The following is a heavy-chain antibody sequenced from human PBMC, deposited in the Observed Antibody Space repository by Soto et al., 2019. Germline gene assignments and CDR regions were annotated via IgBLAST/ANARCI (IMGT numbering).Heavy chain of an antibody. CDR3: ASSVTYYYDSSGSPGAFDI. J-gene: IGHJ3*02. CDR1: GGTFSSYA. D-gene: IGHD3-22*01. V-gene: IGHV1-69*06. CDR2: IIPIFGTA. Sequence: SVKVSCKASGGTFSSYAISWVRQAPGQGLEWMGGIIPIFGTANYAQKFQGRVTITADKSTSTAYMELSSLRSEDTAVYYCASSVTYYYDSSGSPGAFDIWGQGTMVTVSS.